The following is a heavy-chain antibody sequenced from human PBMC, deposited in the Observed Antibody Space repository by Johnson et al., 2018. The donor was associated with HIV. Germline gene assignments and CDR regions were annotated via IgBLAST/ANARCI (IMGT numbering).Heavy chain of an antibody. CDR2: INWNGDST. CDR3: ARHAGGDFTYGLFQH. D-gene: IGHD4-17*01. CDR1: GFTFDDYG. J-gene: IGHJ1*01. V-gene: IGHV3-20*04. Sequence: VQLVESGGGVVRPGGSLRLSCAASGFTFDDYGMSWVRQAPGKGLEWVSGINWNGDSTGYADSVKGRFTISRDKSENTLYLQMNSLRAEDTALYYCARHAGGDFTYGLFQHWGRGTLVTVSS.